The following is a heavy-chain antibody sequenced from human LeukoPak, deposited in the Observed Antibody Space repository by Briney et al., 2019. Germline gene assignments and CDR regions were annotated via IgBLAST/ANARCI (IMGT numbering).Heavy chain of an antibody. J-gene: IGHJ6*02. Sequence: SETLSLTCTVSGGSISSRNYYWGWFRQSPGKGLEWIASIDYSGSIYDNPSLKSRLIISVDTSKNQFSLKLSSVTAADTAVYYCARSGYYYGSGSYKNYYGMDVWGQGTTVTVSS. D-gene: IGHD3-10*01. CDR1: GGSISSRNYY. CDR2: IDYSGSI. CDR3: ARSGYYYGSGSYKNYYGMDV. V-gene: IGHV4-39*07.